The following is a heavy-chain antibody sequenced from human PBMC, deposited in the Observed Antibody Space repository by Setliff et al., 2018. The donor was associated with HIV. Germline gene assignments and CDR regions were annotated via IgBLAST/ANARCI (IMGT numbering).Heavy chain of an antibody. Sequence: QPGGSLRLSCAASGFTFGDYALSWVRQAPGKGLEWLGFIRTLPYGGTTEYAASVKGRFIISRDDSKSIAYLQLNSLKTEDTAVYFCTRDPMFYNSWSGFTNAFDIWGPGTLVTVSS. CDR1: GFTFGDYA. D-gene: IGHD3-3*01. V-gene: IGHV3-49*04. CDR3: TRDPMFYNSWSGFTNAFDI. CDR2: IRTLPYGGTT. J-gene: IGHJ3*02.